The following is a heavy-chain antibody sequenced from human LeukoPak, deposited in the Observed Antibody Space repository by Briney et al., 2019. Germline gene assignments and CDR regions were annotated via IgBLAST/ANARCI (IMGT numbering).Heavy chain of an antibody. J-gene: IGHJ6*02. V-gene: IGHV3-66*01. CDR1: GFTVSSNY. Sequence: GGSLRLSCAASGFTVSSNYMSWVRQAPGKGLEWVSVIYSGGSTYYADSVKGRFTISRDNSKNTLYLQMNSLRAEDTAVYYCASGERYDSSGTNYYHYGMDVWGQGTTVTVSS. D-gene: IGHD3-22*01. CDR2: IYSGGST. CDR3: ASGERYDSSGTNYYHYGMDV.